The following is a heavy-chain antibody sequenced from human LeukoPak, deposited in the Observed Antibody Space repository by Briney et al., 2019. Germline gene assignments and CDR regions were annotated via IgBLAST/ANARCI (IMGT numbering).Heavy chain of an antibody. CDR3: ARDRGPYDFWSGRRKYNWFDP. V-gene: IGHV4-4*07. D-gene: IGHD3-3*01. J-gene: IGHJ5*02. CDR2: IYTSGST. Sequence: PSETLSLTCTVSGGSISSYYWSWIRQPAGKGLEWIGRIYTSGSTNYNPSLKSRVTMSVDTSKNQFSLKLSSVTAADTAVYYCARDRGPYDFWSGRRKYNWFDPWGQGTLVTVSS. CDR1: GGSISSYY.